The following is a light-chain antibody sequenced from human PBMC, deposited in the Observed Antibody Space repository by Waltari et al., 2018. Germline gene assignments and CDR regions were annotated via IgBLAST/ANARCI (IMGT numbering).Light chain of an antibody. CDR3: QKYDSWPQT. CDR2: GAS. V-gene: IGKV3-15*01. CDR1: QSVSSN. Sequence: EIVMTQSPATLSVSPGARAPLSCRASQSVSSNLAWYQQKPGQAPRLLIYGASTRATGIPARFSGSGSGTEFTLIISSLQSEDFAVYYCQKYDSWPQTFGQGTKVEIK. J-gene: IGKJ1*01.